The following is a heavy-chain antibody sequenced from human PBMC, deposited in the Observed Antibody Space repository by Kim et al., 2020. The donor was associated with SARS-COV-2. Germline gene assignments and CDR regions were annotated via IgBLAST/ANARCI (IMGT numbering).Heavy chain of an antibody. V-gene: IGHV3-11*06. J-gene: IGHJ3*02. Sequence: SVKGRFTISRDNAKNSLYLQMNSLRAEDTAVYYCAREFALTDDSGNAFDIWGQGTMVTVSS. CDR3: AREFALTDDSGNAFDI. D-gene: IGHD3-10*01.